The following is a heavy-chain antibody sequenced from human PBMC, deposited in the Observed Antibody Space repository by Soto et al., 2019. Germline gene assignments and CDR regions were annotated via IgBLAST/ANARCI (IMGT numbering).Heavy chain of an antibody. D-gene: IGHD5-12*01. J-gene: IGHJ6*02. CDR2: ISGSGGST. CDR1: GFTFSSYA. Sequence: PGGSRRLSCAASGFTFSSYAMSWVRQAPGKGLEWVSAISGSGGSTYYADSVKGRFTISRDNSTNTLYLQMNSLRAEDTAVYYCAKDSSGYDWAIIYYYGMDVWGQGTTVTVSS. CDR3: AKDSSGYDWAIIYYYGMDV. V-gene: IGHV3-23*01.